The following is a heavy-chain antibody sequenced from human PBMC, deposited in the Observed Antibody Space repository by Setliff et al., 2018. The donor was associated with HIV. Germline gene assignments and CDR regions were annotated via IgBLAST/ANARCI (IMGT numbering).Heavy chain of an antibody. CDR3: ARGGYSYGFGRHRAYFQY. CDR2: INNSGGT. J-gene: IGHJ1*01. Sequence: PSETLSLTCTVSYDSIRSYSWSWIRQPPGKGLEWIGYINNSGGTNYNPSLKSRVTMSVDTSKNQFSLKLSSVTAADTAVFYCARGGYSYGFGRHRAYFQYWGQGTQVTVSS. CDR1: YDSIRSYS. V-gene: IGHV4-59*12. D-gene: IGHD5-18*01.